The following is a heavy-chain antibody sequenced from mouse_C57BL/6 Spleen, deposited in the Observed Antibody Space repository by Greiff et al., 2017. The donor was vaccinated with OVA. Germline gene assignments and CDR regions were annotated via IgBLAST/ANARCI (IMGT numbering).Heavy chain of an antibody. Sequence: EVQLQQSGPELVKPGASVKISCKASGYTFTDYYMNWVKQSHGKSLEWIGDINPNNGGTSYNQKFKGKATLTVDKSSSTAYMELRSLTSEDSAVYYCARGGTVEIWYFDVWGTGTTVTVSS. CDR3: ARGGTVEIWYFDV. V-gene: IGHV1-26*01. J-gene: IGHJ1*03. CDR2: INPNNGGT. D-gene: IGHD1-1*01. CDR1: GYTFTDYY.